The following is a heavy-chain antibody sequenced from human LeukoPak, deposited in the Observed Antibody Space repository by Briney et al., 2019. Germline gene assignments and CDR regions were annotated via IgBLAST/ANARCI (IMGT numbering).Heavy chain of an antibody. V-gene: IGHV4-34*01. J-gene: IGHJ6*03. CDR1: GGSFSGYY. CDR2: INHSGST. Sequence: SETLSLTCAVYGGSFSGYYWSWIRQPPGKGLEWIGEINHSGSTNYNPSLKSRVTISVDTSKNQFSLKLSSVTAADTAVYYCARGSAVAGTHYYYYYMDVWGKGTTVTVSS. CDR3: ARGSAVAGTHYYYYYMDV. D-gene: IGHD6-19*01.